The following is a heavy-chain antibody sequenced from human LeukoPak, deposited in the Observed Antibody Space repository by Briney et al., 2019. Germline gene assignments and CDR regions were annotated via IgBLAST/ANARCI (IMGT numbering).Heavy chain of an antibody. CDR3: AKTGGSGWYYMDV. J-gene: IGHJ6*03. Sequence: GGSLRLSCVASGFTFSNYGMHWVRQAPGKGLEWVAVISYDGGNKYYADSVKGRFTISGDNSKNTLYLQMNSLRAEDTAVYYCAKTGGSGWYYMDVWGKGTTVTVSS. CDR2: ISYDGGNK. D-gene: IGHD6-19*01. CDR1: GFTFSNYG. V-gene: IGHV3-30*18.